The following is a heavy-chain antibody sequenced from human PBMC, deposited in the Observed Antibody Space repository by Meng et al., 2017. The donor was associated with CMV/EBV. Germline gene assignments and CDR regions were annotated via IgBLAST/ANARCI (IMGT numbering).Heavy chain of an antibody. CDR2: ISSSGSTI. V-gene: IGHV3-48*03. Sequence: GESLKISCAASGFTFSSYEMNWVRQAPGKGLEWVSYISSSGSTIYYADSVKGGFTISRDNAKNSLYLQMNSLRAEDTAVYYCVRYNLSEHCTQWRYCYYGMDVWGQGTPVTVSS. CDR1: GFTFSSYE. D-gene: IGHD2-8*01. CDR3: VRYNLSEHCTQWRYCYYGMDV. J-gene: IGHJ6*02.